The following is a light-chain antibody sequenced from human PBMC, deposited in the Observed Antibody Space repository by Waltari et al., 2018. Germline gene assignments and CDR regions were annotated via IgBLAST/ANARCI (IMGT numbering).Light chain of an antibody. Sequence: ELVMTQSPATLSVSPGERATLSCRASQSVSSNLAWYQQKPGQAPRLLIYGASTRATGIPARFSGSGSGIEFTLTISSMQSEDFAVYYCQQYNNWPPRTFGQGTKVEIK. CDR1: QSVSSN. CDR3: QQYNNWPPRT. J-gene: IGKJ1*01. V-gene: IGKV3-15*01. CDR2: GAS.